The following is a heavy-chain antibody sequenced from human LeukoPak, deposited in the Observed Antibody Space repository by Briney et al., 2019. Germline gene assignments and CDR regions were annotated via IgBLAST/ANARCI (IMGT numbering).Heavy chain of an antibody. Sequence: PGRSLRLSCAASGFTFSSYGMHWVRQAPGKGLEWVAVISYDGSNKYYADSVKGRFTISRDNSKNTLYLQMNSLRAEDTAVYYCAKAVDYYGSGSYYTLGYWGQGTLVTVSS. J-gene: IGHJ4*02. CDR1: GFTFSSYG. CDR3: AKAVDYYGSGSYYTLGY. D-gene: IGHD3-10*01. V-gene: IGHV3-30*18. CDR2: ISYDGSNK.